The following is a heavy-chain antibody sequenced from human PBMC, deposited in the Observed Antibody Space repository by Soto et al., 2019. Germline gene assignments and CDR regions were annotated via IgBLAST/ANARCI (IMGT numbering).Heavy chain of an antibody. CDR2: INPDSGVT. CDR3: ARQRYSYGDTRSSYYFDY. D-gene: IGHD5-18*01. Sequence: QVQLVQSGAEVKKPGASVKVSCKASGYTLTGYYLHWVRQAPGQGLEWMGWINPDSGVTNYAQKFQGRATMTRDTSINIAYMELNRMRSDDAAVYYCARQRYSYGDTRSSYYFDYWGQGTLLTVST. V-gene: IGHV1-2*02. J-gene: IGHJ4*02. CDR1: GYTLTGYY.